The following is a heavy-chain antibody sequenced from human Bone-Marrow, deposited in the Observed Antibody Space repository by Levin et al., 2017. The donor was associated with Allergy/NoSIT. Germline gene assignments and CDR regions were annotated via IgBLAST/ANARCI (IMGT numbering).Heavy chain of an antibody. CDR3: AQDIYETSGTPYYFYYGMDV. J-gene: IGHJ6*02. D-gene: IGHD6-13*01. CDR1: GFIFDDFA. CDR2: ISWNSGGR. Sequence: GGSLRLSCVASGFIFDDFAMHWVRQAPGKGLEWVSGISWNSGGRGYADSVKGRFTISRDNRKKSLYLQMNSLRPEDTALYYCAQDIYETSGTPYYFYYGMDVWGQGTPVTVSS. V-gene: IGHV3-9*01.